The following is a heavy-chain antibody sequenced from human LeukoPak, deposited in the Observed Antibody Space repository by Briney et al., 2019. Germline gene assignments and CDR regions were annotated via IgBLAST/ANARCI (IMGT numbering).Heavy chain of an antibody. CDR1: GGSVNTGSYY. Sequence: SETLSLTCTVSGGSVNTGSYYWSWIRQTPGKGLEWIGYIYFSGSTNYNPSLKSRVTISVDRSKNQFSLKLSSVTAADTAVYYCARHVEGRFDPWGQGTLVTVSS. CDR2: IYFSGST. V-gene: IGHV4-61*01. D-gene: IGHD2-21*01. J-gene: IGHJ5*02. CDR3: ARHVEGRFDP.